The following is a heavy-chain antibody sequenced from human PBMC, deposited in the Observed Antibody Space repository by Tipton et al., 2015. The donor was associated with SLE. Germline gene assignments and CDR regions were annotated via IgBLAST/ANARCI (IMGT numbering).Heavy chain of an antibody. D-gene: IGHD2/OR15-2a*01. Sequence: TLSLTCVVSGGSISSDAYSWSWFRLPPGKGLEWIGNIYRSGATYYNPSLKSRVTISMDRSENHFSLRLSSVTAADTAVFYCASAVNRFSPPFDDWGQGALVTVSS. J-gene: IGHJ4*02. CDR2: IYRSGAT. V-gene: IGHV4-30-2*01. CDR3: ASAVNRFSPPFDD. CDR1: GGSISSDAYS.